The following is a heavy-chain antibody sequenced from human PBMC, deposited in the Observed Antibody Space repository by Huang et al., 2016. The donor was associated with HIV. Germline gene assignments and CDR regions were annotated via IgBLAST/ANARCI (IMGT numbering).Heavy chain of an antibody. CDR1: GFKFDDYA. D-gene: IGHD6-19*01. Sequence: EVQLEEFGGRLVQPGRSLRLSCATYGFKFDDYAMHWVRQVPGGGLGVVSGIRWNSGDILYADSVRGRFAISRDNAVKSLYLQMDSLRREDTALYYCVKDRRMRGSGWTFFDNWGQGTLVDVSS. CDR3: VKDRRMRGSGWTFFDN. CDR2: IRWNSGDI. J-gene: IGHJ4*02. V-gene: IGHV3-9*01.